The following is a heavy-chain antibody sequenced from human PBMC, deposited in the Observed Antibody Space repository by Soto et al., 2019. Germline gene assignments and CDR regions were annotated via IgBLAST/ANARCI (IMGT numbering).Heavy chain of an antibody. V-gene: IGHV1-69*13. CDR2: IIPIFGTA. CDR1: GGTFSSYT. D-gene: IGHD3-22*01. J-gene: IGHJ3*02. Sequence: SVKVSCKASGGTFSSYTISWVRQAPGQGLGWMGGIIPIFGTANYAQKFQGRVTITADESTSTAYMDLSSLISEDTAVYYCARVLDYYDSSGYYFFAFDIWGQGTMVTVSS. CDR3: ARVLDYYDSSGYYFFAFDI.